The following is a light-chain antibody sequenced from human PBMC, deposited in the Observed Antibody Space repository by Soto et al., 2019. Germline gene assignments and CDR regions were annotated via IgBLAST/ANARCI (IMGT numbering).Light chain of an antibody. Sequence: EIVMTQSPATLSVSPGERVTLSCRASQDIRSSLAWYQQKPGQAPRLLIYGASIRATGVPATFSGSGSGTEFTLSISSLQSEDFAVYYCQKYNNWPPEYTFGQGTKLEIK. CDR3: QKYNNWPPEYT. J-gene: IGKJ2*01. CDR2: GAS. CDR1: QDIRSS. V-gene: IGKV3-15*01.